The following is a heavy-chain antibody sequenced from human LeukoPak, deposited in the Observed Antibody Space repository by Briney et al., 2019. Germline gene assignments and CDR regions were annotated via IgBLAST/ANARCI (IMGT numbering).Heavy chain of an antibody. CDR1: GFTFSDYS. CDR2: IGIDSGNT. Sequence: GGSLRLSCAASGFTFSDYSMNWVRQAPGKGLEWISYIGIDSGNTNYADSVKGRFTISGDKAKNSLYLQMNSLRVEETAVYYCARDYKYAFDNWGQGTLVTVSS. D-gene: IGHD5-24*01. V-gene: IGHV3-48*01. J-gene: IGHJ4*02. CDR3: ARDYKYAFDN.